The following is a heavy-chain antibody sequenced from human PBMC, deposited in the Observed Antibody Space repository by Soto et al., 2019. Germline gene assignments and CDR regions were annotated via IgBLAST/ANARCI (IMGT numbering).Heavy chain of an antibody. D-gene: IGHD5-12*01. J-gene: IGHJ4*02. CDR2: VYYSGNT. V-gene: IGHV4-59*08. Sequence: SEILSLTCTVSGACLSSYYWTWIRQPPGKGLEWIGYVYYSGNTNYNPSLNSRVTISVDTSKNQFSLTVTSVTAADTAVYYCARRIVATETFDYWGQGTLVTVSS. CDR1: GACLSSYY. CDR3: ARRIVATETFDY.